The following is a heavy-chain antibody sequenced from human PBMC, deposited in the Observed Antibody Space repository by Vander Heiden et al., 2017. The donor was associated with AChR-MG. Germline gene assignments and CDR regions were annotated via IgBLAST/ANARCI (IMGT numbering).Heavy chain of an antibody. J-gene: IGHJ4*02. Sequence: QVQLVQSGAEVKKPGSSVKVSCKASGGPFSSYAISWVRQAPGQGLEWMGGIIPIFGTANYAQKCQGRVTITADKSTSTAYMELSSLRSEDTAVYYCARDSNRPQAGTPERWGQGTLVTVSS. D-gene: IGHD1-1*01. V-gene: IGHV1-69*06. CDR3: ARDSNRPQAGTPER. CDR2: IIPIFGTA. CDR1: GGPFSSYA.